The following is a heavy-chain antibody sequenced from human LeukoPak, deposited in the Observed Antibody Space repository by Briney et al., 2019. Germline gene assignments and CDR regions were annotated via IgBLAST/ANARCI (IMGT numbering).Heavy chain of an antibody. CDR2: IYHSGST. CDR1: GGSISSGDYY. Sequence: PSETLSLTCTVSGGSISSGDYYWSWIRQPPGKGLEWIGSIYHSGSTYYNPSLKSRVTISVDTSKNQLSLKLSSVTAADTAVYYCAREGWGSVYAFDIWGQGTMVTVSS. D-gene: IGHD7-27*01. CDR3: AREGWGSVYAFDI. J-gene: IGHJ3*02. V-gene: IGHV4-39*07.